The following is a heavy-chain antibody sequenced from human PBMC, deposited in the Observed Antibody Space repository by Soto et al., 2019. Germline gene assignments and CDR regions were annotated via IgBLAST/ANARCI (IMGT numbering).Heavy chain of an antibody. V-gene: IGHV3-30*18. CDR3: ANSPDFFCCSANCYRYCFDY. J-gene: IGHJ4*02. D-gene: IGHD2-2*02. Sequence: GGSLRLSCAASGLPFGDFGMHWLRQAPGKGLEWVAVISDDGSDKVYADSVKARFTISRDNSKNTLYLQMSGLRGEDTAVYYCANSPDFFCCSANCYRYCFDYWSQGTLVTVLL. CDR1: GLPFGDFG. CDR2: ISDDGSDK.